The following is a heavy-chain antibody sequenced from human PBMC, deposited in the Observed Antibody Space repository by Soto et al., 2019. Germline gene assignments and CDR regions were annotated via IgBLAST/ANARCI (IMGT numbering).Heavy chain of an antibody. CDR2: ISPKSGDT. J-gene: IGHJ2*01. CDR3: GREAGDYDWYFDL. D-gene: IGHD4-17*01. CDR1: GYMFSSHG. V-gene: IGHV1-18*01. Sequence: QVQLLQSGAEVKEPGASVKVSCKTSGYMFSSHGLYWVRQAPGQGLEWMGWISPKSGDTNYVQSLQGRLTLSTDTSTSTAYLELWSLTSDDTAVYYCGREAGDYDWYFDLWGRGTPVTVSS.